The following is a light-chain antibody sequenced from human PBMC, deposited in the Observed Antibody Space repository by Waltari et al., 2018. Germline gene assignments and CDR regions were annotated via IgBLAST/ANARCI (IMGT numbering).Light chain of an antibody. J-gene: IGKJ2*01. CDR1: QDINIY. Sequence: DIQMTQSPSSLSASVGDRVPITCQASQDINIYLNWYQQKPGKAPKFLIYNASKLETGVPSRFSGSGSRTDFSFTISSLHPEDIATYYCQQYAALPVTFGQGTKLEI. CDR3: QQYAALPVT. V-gene: IGKV1-33*01. CDR2: NAS.